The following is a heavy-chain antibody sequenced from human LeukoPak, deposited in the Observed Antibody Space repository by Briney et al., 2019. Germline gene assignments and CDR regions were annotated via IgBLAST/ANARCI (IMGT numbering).Heavy chain of an antibody. CDR2: ISGSGGST. Sequence: PGGSLRLSRAASGFTFSSYAMSWVRQAPGKGLEWVSAISGSGGSTYYADSVEGRFTISRDNSKNTLYLQMNSLRAEDTAVYYCAKVPRLVSYDSVDYWGQGTLVTVSS. J-gene: IGHJ4*02. V-gene: IGHV3-23*01. CDR1: GFTFSSYA. CDR3: AKVPRLVSYDSVDY. D-gene: IGHD3-3*01.